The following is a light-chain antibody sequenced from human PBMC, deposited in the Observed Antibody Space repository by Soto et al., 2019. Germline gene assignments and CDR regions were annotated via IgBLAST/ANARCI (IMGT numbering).Light chain of an antibody. CDR2: DVS. V-gene: IGLV2-14*03. CDR1: ISDVGSYNY. CDR3: GSYTTSSNYV. J-gene: IGLJ1*01. Sequence: QSVLTQPASVSGSRGRSITISCTGTISDVGSYNYVSWYQQYPGKAPKLMIYDVSTRPSGVSDRFSGSKSGNTASLTISGLRAEDEADYYCGSYTTSSNYVFGTGTKFTVL.